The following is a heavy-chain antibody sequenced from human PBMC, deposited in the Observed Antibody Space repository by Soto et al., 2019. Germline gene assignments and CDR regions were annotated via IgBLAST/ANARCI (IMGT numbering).Heavy chain of an antibody. D-gene: IGHD2-21*02. V-gene: IGHV4-34*01. J-gene: IGHJ4*02. Sequence: QEQLQQWGAGLLKPSETLSLTCGVYGGSFSGYYWSWIRQPPGKGLEWIGEINHSGNTNYNPSLKSRVTISIDTSKTQFSLKLTSVTAAHTAVYSCARGPVVTLPWDFIDSWGQGTLVAVSS. CDR2: INHSGNT. CDR1: GGSFSGYY. CDR3: ARGPVVTLPWDFIDS.